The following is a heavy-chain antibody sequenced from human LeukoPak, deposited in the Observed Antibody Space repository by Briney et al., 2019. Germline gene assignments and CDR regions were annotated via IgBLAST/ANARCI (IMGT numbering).Heavy chain of an antibody. D-gene: IGHD4-11*01. CDR2: LYYGGST. CDR1: GGSISSGGFY. CDR3: ARGKNYGNYEYFYY. V-gene: IGHV4-31*03. J-gene: IGHJ4*02. Sequence: PSETLSLTCTVSGGSISSGGFYWSWIRQHPGKGLEWIGYLYYGGSTYYNPSLKSRTTISVDTSKNQFSLRLSSVTAADTAVYYCARGKNYGNYEYFYYWGQGTLVTVSS.